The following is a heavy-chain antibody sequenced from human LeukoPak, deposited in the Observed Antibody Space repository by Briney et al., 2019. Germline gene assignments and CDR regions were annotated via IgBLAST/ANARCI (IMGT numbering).Heavy chain of an antibody. CDR3: ARGYYGMDV. Sequence: GGSLRLSCAASGFTFNTYWMNWVRQAPGKGLEWVAKIRQDGSEKYYVDSVKGRFTISRDNARNSLYLQMNSLRVEDMAVYYCARGYYGMDVWGQGTTVTVS. V-gene: IGHV3-7*04. CDR2: IRQDGSEK. J-gene: IGHJ6*02. CDR1: GFTFNTYW.